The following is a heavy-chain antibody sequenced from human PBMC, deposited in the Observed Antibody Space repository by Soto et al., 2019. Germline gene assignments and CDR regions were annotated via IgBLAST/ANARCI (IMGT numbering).Heavy chain of an antibody. D-gene: IGHD3-3*01. CDR2: IKSKTDGGTT. J-gene: IGHJ4*02. CDR3: TQTYYDFWSGYIYFDY. Sequence: GGSLRLSCAASGFTFSNAWMSWVRQAPGKGLEWVGRIKSKTDGGTTDYAAPVKGRFTISRDDSKNTLYLQMNSLKTEDTAVYYCTQTYYDFWSGYIYFDYWGQGTLVTVSS. V-gene: IGHV3-15*01. CDR1: GFTFSNAW.